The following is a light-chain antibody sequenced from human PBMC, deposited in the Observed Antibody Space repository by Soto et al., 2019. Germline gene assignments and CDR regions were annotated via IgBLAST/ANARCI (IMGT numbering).Light chain of an antibody. Sequence: DIQMTQSPSSLSAYVGDRVTITCRASQGISNYLAWYQQKPGKVPKVLIYAASTLQSRVPSRFSGSGSGTDFTLTISSLQPEDVATYYCQKYNSALETFGQGTKVEIK. CDR1: QGISNY. CDR3: QKYNSALET. V-gene: IGKV1-27*01. J-gene: IGKJ1*01. CDR2: AAS.